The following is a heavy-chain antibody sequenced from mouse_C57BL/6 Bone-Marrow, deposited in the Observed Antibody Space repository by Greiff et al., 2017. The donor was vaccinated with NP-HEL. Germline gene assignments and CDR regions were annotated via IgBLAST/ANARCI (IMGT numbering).Heavy chain of an antibody. CDR1: GFTFSSYA. V-gene: IGHV5-4*01. D-gene: IGHD2-4*01. CDR2: ISDGGSYT. CDR3: AREGLRRRGAY. J-gene: IGHJ3*01. Sequence: EVKLVESGGGLVKPGGSLKLSCAASGFTFSSYAMSWVRQTPEKRLEWVATISDGGSYTYYPDNVQGRFPISRDNAKNNLYLQMSHLKSEDTAMYYCAREGLRRRGAYWGQGTLVTVSA.